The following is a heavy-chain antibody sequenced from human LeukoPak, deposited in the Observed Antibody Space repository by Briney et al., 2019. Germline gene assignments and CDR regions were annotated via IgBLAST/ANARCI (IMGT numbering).Heavy chain of an antibody. Sequence: GSLRLSCAASGFTVSSNYMSWVRQAPGKGLEWVSVIYSGGSTYYADSVKGRFTISRDNSKNTLYLQMNSLRAEDTAVYYCARVTYYYGSGSLDYWGQGTLVTVSS. CDR2: IYSGGST. CDR1: GFTVSSNY. D-gene: IGHD3-10*01. CDR3: ARVTYYYGSGSLDY. V-gene: IGHV3-66*01. J-gene: IGHJ4*02.